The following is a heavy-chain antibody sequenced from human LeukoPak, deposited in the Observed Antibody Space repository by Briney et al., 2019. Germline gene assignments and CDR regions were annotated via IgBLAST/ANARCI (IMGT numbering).Heavy chain of an antibody. CDR1: GGSFSGYY. V-gene: IGHV4-34*01. CDR2: INHSGST. D-gene: IGHD1-26*01. CDR3: AREKKWELLGFGFDY. J-gene: IGHJ4*02. Sequence: SETLSLTCAVYGGSFSGYYWSWIRQPPGKGLEWIGEINHSGSTNYNPSLKSRVTISVDTSKNQFSLELSSVTAADTAVYYCAREKKWELLGFGFDYWGQGTLVTVSS.